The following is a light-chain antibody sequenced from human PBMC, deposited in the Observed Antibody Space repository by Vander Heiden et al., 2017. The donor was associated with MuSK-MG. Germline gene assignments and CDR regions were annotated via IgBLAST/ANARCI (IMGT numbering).Light chain of an antibody. Sequence: SYVLTQPPSVSVAPGKTARITCGGNNIGSKSVHWYQQKPGQAPVLVIYYDSDRPSGIPERFSGSNSGNTATPTISRVEAGDEADYYCQVWDSSSDHHGVFGGGTKLTVL. V-gene: IGLV3-21*04. CDR1: NIGSKS. CDR2: YDS. J-gene: IGLJ2*01. CDR3: QVWDSSSDHHGV.